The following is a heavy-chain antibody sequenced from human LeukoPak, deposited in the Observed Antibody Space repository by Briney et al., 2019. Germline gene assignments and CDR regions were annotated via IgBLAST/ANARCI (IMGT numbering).Heavy chain of an antibody. CDR3: ARVVKNYYYYYMDV. CDR2: ISAYNGNT. V-gene: IGHV1-18*01. Sequence: ASVKVSCKASGYTFTSYGISWVRQAPGQGLEWMGWISAYNGNTNYAQKLQGRVTMTTDTSTSTAYMEVRSLRSDDTAVYYCARVVKNYYYYYMDVWGKGTTVTVSS. CDR1: GYTFTSYG. J-gene: IGHJ6*03. D-gene: IGHD2-21*01.